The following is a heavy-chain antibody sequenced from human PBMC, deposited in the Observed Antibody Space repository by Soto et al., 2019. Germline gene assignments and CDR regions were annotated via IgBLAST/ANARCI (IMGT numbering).Heavy chain of an antibody. CDR1: GFTFSSYS. CDR3: AREAVALSYFDY. J-gene: IGHJ4*02. D-gene: IGHD3-3*02. Sequence: GGSLRLSCAASGFTFSSYSMNWVRQAPGKGLEWVSSISSSSSYIYYADSVKGRFTISRDNAKNSLYLQMNSLRAEDTAVYYCAREAVALSYFDYWGQGTLVTVSS. V-gene: IGHV3-21*01. CDR2: ISSSSSYI.